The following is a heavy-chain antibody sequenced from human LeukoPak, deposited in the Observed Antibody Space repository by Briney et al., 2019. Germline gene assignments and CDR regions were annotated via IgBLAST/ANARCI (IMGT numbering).Heavy chain of an antibody. CDR1: GVIFEQYG. Sequence: GGSLRLSCEVSGVIFEQYGMHWVRQAPGKGLEWVAGISCNGITINYGDSVKGRFTISRDNAKSFLYLQMNSLRPEDTALYYCVKDISGWYYFDYWGQGTRVT. J-gene: IGHJ4*02. CDR3: VKDISGWYYFDY. D-gene: IGHD6-19*01. V-gene: IGHV3-9*01. CDR2: ISCNGITI.